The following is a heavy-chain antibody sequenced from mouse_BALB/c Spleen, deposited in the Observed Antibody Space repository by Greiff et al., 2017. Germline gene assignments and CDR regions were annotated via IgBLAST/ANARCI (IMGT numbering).Heavy chain of an antibody. J-gene: IGHJ2*01. V-gene: IGHV1S81*02. D-gene: IGHD1-1*01. CDR1: GYTFTSYY. CDR3: TRRVYYGYYCDY. Sequence: QVQLQQPGAELVKPGASVKLSCKASGYTFTSYYMYWVKQRPGQGLEWIGGINPSNGGTNFNEKFKSKATLTVDKSSSTAYMQLSSLTSEDSAVYYCTRRVYYGYYCDYWGQGTTLTVSS. CDR2: INPSNGGT.